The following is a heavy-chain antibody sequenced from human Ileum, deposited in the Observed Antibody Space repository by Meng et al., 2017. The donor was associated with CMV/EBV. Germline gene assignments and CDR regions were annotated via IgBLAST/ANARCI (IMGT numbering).Heavy chain of an antibody. CDR1: GFTFDNYG. J-gene: IGHJ1*01. V-gene: IGHV3-20*03. D-gene: IGHD6-13*01. CDR3: ARQAAAEYFQH. Sequence: LSFAASGFTFDNYGMSWVRQAPGKGLEWVSGINWNGGSTGYADSVKGRFTISRDNAKNSLYLQMSSLRVEDTALYYCARQAAAEYFQHWGQGTLVTVSS. CDR2: INWNGGST.